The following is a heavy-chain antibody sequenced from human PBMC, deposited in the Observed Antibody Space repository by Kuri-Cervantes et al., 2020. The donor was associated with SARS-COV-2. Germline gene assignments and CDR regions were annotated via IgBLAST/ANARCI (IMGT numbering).Heavy chain of an antibody. Sequence: SETLSLTCTVPGGSISSYYWSWIRQPPGKGLEWIGYIYYSGSTNYNPSLKSRVTISVDTSKNQFSLKLSSVTAADTAVYYCARDEASSGAFDIWGQGTMVTVSS. CDR2: IYYSGST. CDR3: ARDEASSGAFDI. CDR1: GGSISSYY. V-gene: IGHV4-59*01. J-gene: IGHJ3*02. D-gene: IGHD3-10*01.